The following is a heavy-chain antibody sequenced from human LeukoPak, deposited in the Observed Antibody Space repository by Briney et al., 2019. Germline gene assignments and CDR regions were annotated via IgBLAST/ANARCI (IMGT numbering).Heavy chain of an antibody. CDR2: IKTKAGGGTT. V-gene: IGHV3-15*01. J-gene: IGHJ3*02. CDR1: GFTFSDAW. Sequence: GGSLRLSCAASGFTFSDAWMNWVRQAPGKGLEWVGRIKTKAGGGTTDYAAPVKGRFTIPRDDSKNTMYLQMNSPRTEDTAVYYCTTNHLFDIWGQGTMVTVSS. CDR3: TTNHLFDI.